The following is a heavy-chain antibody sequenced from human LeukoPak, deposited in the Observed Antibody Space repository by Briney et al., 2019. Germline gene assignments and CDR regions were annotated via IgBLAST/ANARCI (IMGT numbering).Heavy chain of an antibody. Sequence: GASVKVSCKASGYTFTSYGISWVRQAPGQGLEWMGWISAYNGNTDYAQKLQGRVTMTTDTSTSTAYMELRSLRSDDTAVYYCARDRGYYDSSARGDYWGQGTLVTVSS. V-gene: IGHV1-18*01. J-gene: IGHJ4*02. CDR1: GYTFTSYG. D-gene: IGHD3-22*01. CDR2: ISAYNGNT. CDR3: ARDRGYYDSSARGDY.